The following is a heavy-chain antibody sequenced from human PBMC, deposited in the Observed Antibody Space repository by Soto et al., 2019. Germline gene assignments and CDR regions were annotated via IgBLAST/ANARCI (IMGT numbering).Heavy chain of an antibody. CDR1: GFGFTSHW. CDR2: IALVASHT. D-gene: IGHD3-3*01. CDR3: ASLCVGVVTSFSCFDP. V-gene: IGHV5-10-1*04. J-gene: IGHJ5*02. Sequence: GASLKISCQGSGFGFTSHWITWVRLMPGKGLDWLGNIALVASHTHYSPSFQGQVTLSADKSSNTSILQWAPLRTSDTPIYYSASLCVGVVTSFSCFDPWGPGTLVTVSS.